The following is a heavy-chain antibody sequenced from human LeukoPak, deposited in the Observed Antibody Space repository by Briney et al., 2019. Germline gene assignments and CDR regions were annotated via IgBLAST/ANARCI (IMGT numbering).Heavy chain of an antibody. V-gene: IGHV1-69*05. CDR2: IIPIFGTA. D-gene: IGHD6-13*01. CDR3: ARSSSWYLRIDY. Sequence: EASVKVSCKASGGTFSSYAISWVRQAPGQGLEWMGGIIPIFGTANYAQKFQGRVTITTDESTSTAYMELSSLRSEDTAVYYCARSSSWYLRIDYWGQGTLVTVSS. CDR1: GGTFSSYA. J-gene: IGHJ4*02.